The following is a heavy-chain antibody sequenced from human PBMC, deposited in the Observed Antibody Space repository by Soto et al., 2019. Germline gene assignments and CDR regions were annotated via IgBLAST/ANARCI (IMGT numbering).Heavy chain of an antibody. CDR3: ARLNGYCISTNCHGYYGMDV. CDR1: GGSIRSSSYY. D-gene: IGHD2-2*03. CDR2: IYSSENT. Sequence: PSETLSLTCTVSGGSIRSSSYYWGWFRQSPGKGLEWIGTIYSSENTYYNPSLLSRVTISVDTSKNEFSLRLSSVTAADTAVYYCARLNGYCISTNCHGYYGMDVWGQGTTVTVSS. V-gene: IGHV4-39*01. J-gene: IGHJ6*02.